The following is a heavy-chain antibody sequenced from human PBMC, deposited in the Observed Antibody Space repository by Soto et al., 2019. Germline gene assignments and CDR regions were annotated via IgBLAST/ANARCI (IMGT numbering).Heavy chain of an antibody. D-gene: IGHD2-15*01. CDR2: ISGDGNYK. J-gene: IGHJ4*02. CDR1: GFSFFTYT. V-gene: IGHV3-21*01. CDR3: ARIECSGFHPYRRQGYLDY. Sequence: EVQLVDSGGGLVEPGGSLRLSCAASGFSFFTYTMDWVRQAPGKGLEWVSSISGDGNYKYYARSVRGRFTISRDNAKNSLYLHMNSLYAEDTAVYYCARIECSGFHPYRRQGYLDYCGQGTLVTVSS.